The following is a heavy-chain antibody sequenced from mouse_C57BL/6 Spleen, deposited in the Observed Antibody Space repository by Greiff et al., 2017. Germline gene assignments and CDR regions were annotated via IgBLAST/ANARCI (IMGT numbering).Heavy chain of an antibody. CDR3: TTGGYDGPWFAY. CDR2: IDPEDGDT. Sequence: EVKLQQSGAELVRPGASVKLSCTASGFNIKDYYMHWVKQRPEQGLEWIGRIDPEDGDTEYAPKFQGKATMTADTSSNTAYLQLSSLTSEDTAVYYCTTGGYDGPWFAYWGQGTLVTVSA. CDR1: GFNIKDYY. D-gene: IGHD2-2*01. V-gene: IGHV14-1*01. J-gene: IGHJ3*01.